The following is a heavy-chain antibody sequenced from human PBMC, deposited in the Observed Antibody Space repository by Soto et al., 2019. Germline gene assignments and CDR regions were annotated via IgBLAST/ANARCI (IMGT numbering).Heavy chain of an antibody. CDR2: IHYNGNT. CDR1: GDSISSYS. V-gene: IGHV4-59*01. J-gene: IGHJ4*02. CDR3: ARGRWLRSSFDY. Sequence: SETLSLTCTVSGDSISSYSWSWIRQPPGKGLEWIGNIHYNGNTKYSPSLKSRVTMSVDTSKNHFSLKLISVTTADTAVYFCARGRWLRSSFDYWGQGTLVTVSS. D-gene: IGHD5-12*01.